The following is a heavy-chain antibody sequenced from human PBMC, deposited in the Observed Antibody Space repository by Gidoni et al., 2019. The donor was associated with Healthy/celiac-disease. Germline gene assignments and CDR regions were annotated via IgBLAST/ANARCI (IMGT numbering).Heavy chain of an antibody. Sequence: QITLKESGPTLVNPTQTLTLPCTFSGFSLSTRGVGVGWIRQPPGKALEWLALMYWDDDKRYSPSLKSRLTITKDTSKNQVVLTMTNMDPVDTATYYCAHSLTHRPHLYNWNFEGWFDPWGQGTLVTVSS. D-gene: IGHD1-7*01. CDR2: MYWDDDK. CDR3: AHSLTHRPHLYNWNFEGWFDP. CDR1: GFSLSTRGVG. J-gene: IGHJ5*02. V-gene: IGHV2-5*02.